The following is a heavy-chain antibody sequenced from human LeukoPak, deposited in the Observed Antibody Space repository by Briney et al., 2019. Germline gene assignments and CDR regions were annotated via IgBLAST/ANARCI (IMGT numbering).Heavy chain of an antibody. CDR3: ARDGPSSTSLLMLAFDI. V-gene: IGHV3-7*03. Sequence: GGSLRLSCAASGFTFSSYWMSWVRQAPGKGLEWVANIKQDGSEKYYVDSVKGRFTISRDNAKNSLYLQMNSLRAEDTAVYYCARDGPSSTSLLMLAFDIWGQGTMVTVSS. CDR2: IKQDGSEK. D-gene: IGHD2-2*01. CDR1: GFTFSSYW. J-gene: IGHJ3*02.